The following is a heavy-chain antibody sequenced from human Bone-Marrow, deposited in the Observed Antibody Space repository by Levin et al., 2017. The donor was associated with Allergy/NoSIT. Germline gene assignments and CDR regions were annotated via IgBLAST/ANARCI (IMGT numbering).Heavy chain of an antibody. CDR1: GGSISSSTSY. CDR3: ARLKGDAFDI. CDR2: IYSSGST. J-gene: IGHJ3*02. Sequence: SETLSLTCTVSGGSISSSTSYWSWIRQHPGKGLEWIGYIYSSGSTYYNASLTTRLNISVDTSKNQFSLNLSSVTAADTAVYYCARLKGDAFDIWGQGTMVTVSS. V-gene: IGHV4-31*03.